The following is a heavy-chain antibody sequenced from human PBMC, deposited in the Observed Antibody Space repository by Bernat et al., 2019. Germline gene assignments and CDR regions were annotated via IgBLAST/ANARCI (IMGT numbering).Heavy chain of an antibody. V-gene: IGHV3-21*01. D-gene: IGHD6-13*01. CDR1: GFTFSSYS. CDR2: ISSSSSYI. J-gene: IGHJ6*02. Sequence: EVQLVEFGGGLVKPGGSLRLSCAASGFTFSSYSMNWVRQAPGKGLEWVSSISSSSSYIYYADSVKGRFTISRDNAKNSLYLQMNSLRAEDTAVYYCARDSIAAAGTAAYYYYGMDVWGQGTTVTVSS. CDR3: ARDSIAAAGTAAYYYYGMDV.